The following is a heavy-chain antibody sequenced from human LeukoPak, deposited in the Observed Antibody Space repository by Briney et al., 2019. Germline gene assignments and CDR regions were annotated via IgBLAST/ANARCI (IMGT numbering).Heavy chain of an antibody. D-gene: IGHD6-6*01. CDR2: IIPIFGTP. V-gene: IGHV1-69*13. CDR1: RGTFSSYA. CDR3: ARPYSSSSYYYGMDV. Sequence: SVKVSCKASRGTFSSYAISWVRQAPGQGLEWMGGIIPIFGTPNYAQKFQGRVTITADESTSTAYMELSSLRSEDTAVYYCARPYSSSSYYYGMDVWGQGTTVTVSS. J-gene: IGHJ6*02.